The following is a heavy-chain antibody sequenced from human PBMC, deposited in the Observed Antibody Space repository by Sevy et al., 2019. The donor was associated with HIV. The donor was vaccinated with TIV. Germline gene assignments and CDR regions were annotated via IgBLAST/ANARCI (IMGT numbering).Heavy chain of an antibody. D-gene: IGHD3-10*01. Sequence: GGSLRLSCAASGFTFSSYGMHWVRQAPGKGLEWVAVISYDGSNKYYADSVKGRFTISRDNSKNTLYLQMNSLRAEDTAGDHCAKLRRYYGSGRKVPDAFDIWGQGTTVTVSS. CDR1: GFTFSSYG. CDR3: AKLRRYYGSGRKVPDAFDI. J-gene: IGHJ3*02. CDR2: ISYDGSNK. V-gene: IGHV3-30*18.